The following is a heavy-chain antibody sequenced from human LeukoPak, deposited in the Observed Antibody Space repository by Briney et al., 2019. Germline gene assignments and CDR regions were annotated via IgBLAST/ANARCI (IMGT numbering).Heavy chain of an antibody. CDR3: ARSDQGRRFDY. CDR2: IYYSGST. Sequence: PSETLSLTRTVSGGSISSHYWSWIRQPPGKGLEWIGYIYYSGSTNYNPSLKSRVTISVDTSKNQFSLKLSSVTAADTAVYYCARSDQGRRFDYWGQGTLVTVSS. V-gene: IGHV4-59*11. J-gene: IGHJ4*02. D-gene: IGHD3-10*01. CDR1: GGSISSHY.